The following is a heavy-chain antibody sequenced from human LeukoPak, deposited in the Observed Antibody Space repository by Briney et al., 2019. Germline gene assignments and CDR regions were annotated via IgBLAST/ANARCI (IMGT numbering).Heavy chain of an antibody. D-gene: IGHD6-13*01. J-gene: IGHJ6*02. CDR1: GGSISSYY. V-gene: IGHV4-59*01. CDR3: ARSQQLVYYYAMDV. CDR2: IYYSGST. Sequence: NASETLSLTCTVSGGSISSYYWSWIRQPPGKGLEWIGYIYYSGSTIYNPSLKSRVTTSVDTSKNQFSLKLSSVTAADTAVYYCARSQQLVYYYAMDVWGQGTTVTVSS.